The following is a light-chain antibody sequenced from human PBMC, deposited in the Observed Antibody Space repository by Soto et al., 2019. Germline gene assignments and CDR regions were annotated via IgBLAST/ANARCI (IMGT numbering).Light chain of an antibody. CDR1: SSNIGAGYE. Sequence: QSVLTQPPSVSEAPGQRVTISCTGSSSNIGAGYEAHWYQQVPGTAPKLLIYENNNRPSGVPDRFSGSKSGTSASLAITGLQAEDEADYYCQSYDSSLSAGVFGGGTKLTVL. J-gene: IGLJ3*02. CDR2: ENN. V-gene: IGLV1-40*01. CDR3: QSYDSSLSAGV.